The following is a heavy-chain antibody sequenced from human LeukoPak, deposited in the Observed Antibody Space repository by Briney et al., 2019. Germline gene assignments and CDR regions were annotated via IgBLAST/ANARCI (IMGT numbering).Heavy chain of an antibody. Sequence: SETLSLTCAVYGGSFSGYYWSWIRQPPGKGLEWIGEINHSGSTNYNPSLKSRVTISVDTSKKQFSLKLSSVTAAGTAVYYCARKTGSSSSREYYYYYYMDVWGKGTTVTVSS. V-gene: IGHV4-34*01. CDR2: INHSGST. CDR3: ARKTGSSSSREYYYYYYMDV. CDR1: GGSFSGYY. J-gene: IGHJ6*03. D-gene: IGHD6-6*01.